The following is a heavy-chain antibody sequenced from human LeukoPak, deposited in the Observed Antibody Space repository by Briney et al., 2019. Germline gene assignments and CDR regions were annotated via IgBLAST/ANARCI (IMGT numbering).Heavy chain of an antibody. Sequence: EASVKVSCKASGYTFTTFGISWVRQAPGQGLEWMGWVSAYNGNTNTNYAQKLQGRVTMTTDTSTSTAYMELRSLRFDDTAVYYCARDTYDTIGNYLDYWGQGTLVTVSS. CDR3: ARDTYDTIGNYLDY. D-gene: IGHD3-22*01. J-gene: IGHJ4*02. V-gene: IGHV1-18*01. CDR1: GYTFTTFG. CDR2: VSAYNGNTNT.